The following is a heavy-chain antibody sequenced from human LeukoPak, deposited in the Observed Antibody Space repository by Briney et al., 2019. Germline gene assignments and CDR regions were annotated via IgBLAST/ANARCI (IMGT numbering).Heavy chain of an antibody. V-gene: IGHV4-34*01. CDR1: GGSFSGYY. CDR2: INHSGST. D-gene: IGHD3-9*01. J-gene: IGHJ4*02. Sequence: SETLSLTCAVYGGSFSGYYWSWIRRPPGKGLEWIGEINHSGSTNYNPSLKSRVTISVDTSKNQFSLKLSSVTAADTAVYYCARHKASVLRYFDWGPYFDYWGQGTLVTVSS. CDR3: ARHKASVLRYFDWGPYFDY.